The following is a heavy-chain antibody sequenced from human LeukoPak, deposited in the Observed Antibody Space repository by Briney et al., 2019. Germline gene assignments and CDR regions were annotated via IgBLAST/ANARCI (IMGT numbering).Heavy chain of an antibody. J-gene: IGHJ6*02. CDR1: GYTFTGYY. Sequence: ASVKVSCKASGYTFTGYYMHWVRQAPGQGLEWMGRINPNSGGTNYAQKFQGRVTMTRDTSISTAYMELSRLRSDDTAVYYCARDRAPYYDFWSGKRYYYYGMDVWGQGTTVTVSS. CDR3: ARDRAPYYDFWSGKRYYYYGMDV. CDR2: INPNSGGT. V-gene: IGHV1-2*06. D-gene: IGHD3-3*01.